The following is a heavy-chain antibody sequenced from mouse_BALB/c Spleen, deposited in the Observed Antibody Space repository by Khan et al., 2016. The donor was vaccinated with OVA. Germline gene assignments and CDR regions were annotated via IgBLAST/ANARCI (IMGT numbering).Heavy chain of an antibody. CDR3: ASFRDDYFDY. J-gene: IGHJ2*01. CDR1: GYTFTTYW. D-gene: IGHD3-3*01. CDR2: IYPGDGDT. Sequence: QVQLQQSGAELARPGASVKLSCKASGYTFTTYWMQWVKQRPGQGLEWIGTIYPGDGDTRYTQNFKDKATLTADTSSSTAYMQLSSLASEDSAVYYCASFRDDYFDYWGQGTTLTVSS. V-gene: IGHV1-87*01.